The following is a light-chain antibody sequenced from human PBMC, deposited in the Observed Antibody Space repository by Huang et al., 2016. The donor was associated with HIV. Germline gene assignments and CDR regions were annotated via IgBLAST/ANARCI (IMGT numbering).Light chain of an antibody. CDR2: DAS. CDR1: QSFSSY. CDR3: QQRSNWAPIT. V-gene: IGKV3-11*01. J-gene: IGKJ4*01. Sequence: EIVLTQSPATLSLSPGERATLSCRASQSFSSYLAWYQQKPGKAPRLLIYDASNRATGIPARFSGSGSGTDFPLTLSSLAPEDFAVYYCQQRSNWAPITFGGGTKVEIK.